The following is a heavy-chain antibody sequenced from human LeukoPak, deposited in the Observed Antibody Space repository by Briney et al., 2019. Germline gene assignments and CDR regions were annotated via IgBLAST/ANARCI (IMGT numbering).Heavy chain of an antibody. CDR2: IYYSGST. CDR3: ARVSPGDYDILTGYSLRGNYFDY. J-gene: IGHJ4*02. Sequence: SETLSLTCTVSGGSISSSSYYWGWIRQPPGKGLEWIGSIYYSGSTYYNPSLKSRVTISVDTSKNQFSLKLSSVTAADTAVYYCARVSPGDYDILTGYSLRGNYFDYWGQGTLVTVSS. V-gene: IGHV4-39*07. CDR1: GGSISSSSYY. D-gene: IGHD3-9*01.